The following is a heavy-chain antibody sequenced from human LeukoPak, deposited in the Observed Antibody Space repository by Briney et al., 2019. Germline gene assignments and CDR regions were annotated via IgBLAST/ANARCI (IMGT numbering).Heavy chain of an antibody. CDR1: GGSISSYY. CDR3: ARDSSSGWLYWFDP. J-gene: IGHJ5*02. V-gene: IGHV4-4*07. Sequence: SETLSLTCTVSGGSISSYYWSWIRQPAGKGLEWIGRIYTSGSTNYNPSLKSRVTMSVDTSKNQFSLKLSSVTAADTAVYYCARDSSSGWLYWFDPWGQGTLVTVSS. CDR2: IYTSGST. D-gene: IGHD6-19*01.